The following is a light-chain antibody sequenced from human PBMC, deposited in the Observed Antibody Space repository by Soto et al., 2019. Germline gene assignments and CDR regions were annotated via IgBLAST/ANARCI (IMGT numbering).Light chain of an antibody. Sequence: DIQMTQSPSTLSASAGDRVTITCRASQSISNYLAWYQQIPGKVPMLLISAASTLQSGVPSRFSGSGSGTDVTITSSRLQPKDVATYERQKYTYVPAFGEGTKVEIK. J-gene: IGKJ4*01. CDR2: AAS. CDR3: QKYTYVPA. V-gene: IGKV1-27*01. CDR1: QSISNY.